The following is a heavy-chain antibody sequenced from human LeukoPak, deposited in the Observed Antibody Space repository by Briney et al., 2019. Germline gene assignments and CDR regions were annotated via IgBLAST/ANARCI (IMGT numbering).Heavy chain of an antibody. J-gene: IGHJ4*02. CDR1: GGSISSYY. CDR2: IYYSGST. V-gene: IGHV4-59*01. Sequence: SETLSLTCTVSGGSISSYYWSWIRQPPGKGLEWIGYIYYSGSTNYNPSLKSRVTISVDTSKNQFSLKLSSVTAADTAVYYCARDGVWGYFDYWGQGTLVTVSS. CDR3: ARDGVWGYFDY. D-gene: IGHD2-8*01.